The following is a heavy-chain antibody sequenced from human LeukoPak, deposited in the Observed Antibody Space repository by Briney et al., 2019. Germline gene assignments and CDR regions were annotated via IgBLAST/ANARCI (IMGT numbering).Heavy chain of an antibody. V-gene: IGHV4-61*08. CDR1: GGSISSGGYY. CDR3: ARDPKSAVGYYYYGMEV. J-gene: IGHJ6*02. D-gene: IGHD6-19*01. CDR2: VSYSGST. Sequence: KTSQTLSLTCTVSGGSISSGGYYWNWIRQPPGKGLEWIGHVSYSGSTNYNPSLKSRATISLDTSKNQFSLKLSSMTAADTAVYFCARDPKSAVGYYYYGMEVWGQGTTVTVSS.